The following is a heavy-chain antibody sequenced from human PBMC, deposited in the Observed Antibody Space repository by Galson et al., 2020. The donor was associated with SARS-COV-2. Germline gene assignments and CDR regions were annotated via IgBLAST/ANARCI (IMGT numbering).Heavy chain of an antibody. V-gene: IGHV4-4*02. CDR2: IYHSGST. CDR3: ARWCVGDNPAVEYFDL. D-gene: IGHD2-8*01. CDR1: GGSISSSNW. Sequence: SETLSLTCAVSGGSISSSNWWSWVRQPPGKGLEWIGEIYHSGSTNYNPSLKSRVTISVDKSKNQFSLKLSSVTAADTAVYYCARWCVGDNPAVEYFDLWGRGTLVTVSS. J-gene: IGHJ2*01.